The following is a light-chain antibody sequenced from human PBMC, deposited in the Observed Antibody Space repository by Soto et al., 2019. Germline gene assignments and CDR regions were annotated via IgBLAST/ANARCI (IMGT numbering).Light chain of an antibody. CDR1: QGVGRN. CDR2: AAS. CDR3: QQYTKWWT. J-gene: IGKJ1*01. V-gene: IGKV3-15*01. Sequence: EIVMTQSPATLSVSPGEGVTLSCRASQGVGRNFAWYQQKPGQAPRLLIYAASTRATGIPARFSGSGSGTELTLTISSLQSEDFAVYYCQQYTKWWTFGQGTKVEIK.